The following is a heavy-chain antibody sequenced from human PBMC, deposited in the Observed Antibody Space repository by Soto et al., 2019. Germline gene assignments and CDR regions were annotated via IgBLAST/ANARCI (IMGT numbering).Heavy chain of an antibody. V-gene: IGHV3-48*02. CDR3: VREHPRGFWSGYYDY. CDR1: GFTFSSYS. J-gene: IGHJ4*02. D-gene: IGHD3-3*01. CDR2: ISNSRNTM. Sequence: EVQLVESGGGLVQPGGSLRLSCAASGFTFSSYSMNWVRQAPGKGLEWVSYISNSRNTMYYADSVKGRFTISRDNGNNSLYLQMNSLRDEDTAVYYCVREHPRGFWSGYYDYWGRGTLVTVSS.